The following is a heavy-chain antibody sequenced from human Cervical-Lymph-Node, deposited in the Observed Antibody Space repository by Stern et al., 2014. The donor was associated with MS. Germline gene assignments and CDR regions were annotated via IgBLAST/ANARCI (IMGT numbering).Heavy chain of an antibody. CDR1: GDSINSGDFH. Sequence: QVQLQESGPGLVKPSETLSLTCTVSGDSINSGDFHWSWVRQSPGKGLEWIGYIYYSRMNYNNPSLKSRVTMSIDTSTNQFSLNLTSVTAADTALYFCARMKTGLRENRGFDFWGQGTQVTVSS. J-gene: IGHJ4*02. D-gene: IGHD4-17*01. CDR2: IYYSRMN. V-gene: IGHV4-30-4*01. CDR3: ARMKTGLRENRGFDF.